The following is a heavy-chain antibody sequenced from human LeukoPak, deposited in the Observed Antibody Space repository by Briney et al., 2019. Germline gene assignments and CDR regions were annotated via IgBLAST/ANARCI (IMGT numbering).Heavy chain of an antibody. CDR3: ARDNDILTGSLDY. D-gene: IGHD3-9*01. CDR1: GGSFSGYY. Sequence: SETLSLTCAVYGGSFSGYYWSWIRQPPGKGLEWIGEINHSGSTNYNPSLKSRVTISVDTSKNQFSLKLSSVTAADTAVYYCARDNDILTGSLDYWGQGTLVTASS. CDR2: INHSGST. J-gene: IGHJ4*02. V-gene: IGHV4-34*01.